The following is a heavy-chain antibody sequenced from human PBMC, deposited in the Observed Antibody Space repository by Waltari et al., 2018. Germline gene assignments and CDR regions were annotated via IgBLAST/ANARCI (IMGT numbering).Heavy chain of an antibody. D-gene: IGHD3-22*01. CDR2: IYTSGST. J-gene: IGHJ4*02. CDR1: GGSISSGSYY. Sequence: QVQLQESGPGLVKPSQTLSLTCTVSGGSISSGSYYWSWIRQPAGKGLEWIGRIYTSGSTNYNPALKSRVTISVDTSKNQFSLKLSSVTAADTAVYYCAREEGYYDSSGYPGFDYWGQGTLVIVSS. CDR3: AREEGYYDSSGYPGFDY. V-gene: IGHV4-61*02.